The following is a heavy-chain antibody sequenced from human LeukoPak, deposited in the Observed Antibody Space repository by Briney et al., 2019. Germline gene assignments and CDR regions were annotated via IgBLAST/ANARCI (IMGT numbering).Heavy chain of an antibody. J-gene: IGHJ4*02. Sequence: QPGGSLRLSCTASGFTFRDSDMHWVRQASGKGLEWVGRISPKSKNYATIYTASVNGRFTISKDDSKNTAYLQMNSLKTEDTAVYFCSTLGDYNHFRWGQGTLVTVSP. CDR3: STLGDYNHFR. CDR2: ISPKSKNYAT. V-gene: IGHV3-73*01. D-gene: IGHD4-17*01. CDR1: GFTFRDSD.